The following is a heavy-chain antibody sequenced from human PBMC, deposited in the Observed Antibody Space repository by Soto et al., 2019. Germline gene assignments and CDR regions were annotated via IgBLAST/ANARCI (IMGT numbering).Heavy chain of an antibody. V-gene: IGHV3-30*03. CDR3: TTDVVVGATFDY. CDR2: ISYDGSNK. D-gene: IGHD1-26*01. J-gene: IGHJ4*02. CDR1: GFTFSSYG. Sequence: QVQLVESGGGVVQPGRSLRLSCAASGFTFSSYGMHWVRQAPGKGLEWVAVISYDGSNKYYADSVKGRFTISRDNSKNTLYLQMNSLKTEDTAVYYCTTDVVVGATFDYWGQGTLVTVSS.